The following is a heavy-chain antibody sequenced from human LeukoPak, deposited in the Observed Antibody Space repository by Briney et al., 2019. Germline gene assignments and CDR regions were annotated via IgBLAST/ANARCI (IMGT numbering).Heavy chain of an antibody. V-gene: IGHV3-23*01. CDR2: IIGSGGST. Sequence: PGGSLRLSCAASGFTFSSYSMSWVRQAPGKGLEWVSVIIGSGGSTYSADSVKGRFTISRDNSKNTLYLQMNSLRAEDTAVYFCAKSQDGGRLFHFDYWGQGTLVTVSS. D-gene: IGHD1-26*01. J-gene: IGHJ4*02. CDR3: AKSQDGGRLFHFDY. CDR1: GFTFSSYS.